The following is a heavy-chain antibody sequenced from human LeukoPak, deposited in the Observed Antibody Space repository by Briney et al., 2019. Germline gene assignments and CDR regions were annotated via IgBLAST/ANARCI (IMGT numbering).Heavy chain of an antibody. J-gene: IGHJ4*02. Sequence: GASVKVSCNASGYTFTSYGISWVRQAPGQGLEWMGWISAYNGNTNYAQKLQGRVTMTTDTSTSTAYMELRSLRSDDTAVYYCAPTPTPYGSGSYLDDYWGQGTLVTVSS. V-gene: IGHV1-18*01. CDR3: APTPTPYGSGSYLDDY. D-gene: IGHD3-10*01. CDR1: GYTFTSYG. CDR2: ISAYNGNT.